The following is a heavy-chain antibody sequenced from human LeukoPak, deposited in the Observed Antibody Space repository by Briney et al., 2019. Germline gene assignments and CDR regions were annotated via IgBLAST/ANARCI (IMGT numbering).Heavy chain of an antibody. CDR3: AKDHYKIAAAARGGFDS. J-gene: IGHJ4*02. CDR1: GFTFSSSA. Sequence: GGSLRLSCAASGFTFSSSAMSWVRQAPGKGLEWVSAVTGSGGSTYYADSVKGRFTISRDNSKNTVYLEMTSLRAEDTAIYYCAKDHYKIAAAARGGFDSWGLGALVTVSS. D-gene: IGHD6-13*01. CDR2: VTGSGGST. V-gene: IGHV3-23*01.